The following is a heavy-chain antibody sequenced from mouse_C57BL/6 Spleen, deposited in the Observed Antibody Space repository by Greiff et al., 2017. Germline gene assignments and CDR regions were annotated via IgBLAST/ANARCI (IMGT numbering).Heavy chain of an antibody. J-gene: IGHJ2*01. CDR1: GFNIHDYY. CDR3: ARLGTMVTTEVFDY. CDR2: IDPEDGET. V-gene: IGHV14-2*01. Sequence: VQLQESGAELVQPGASVKLSCTASGFNIHDYYMPWVKQRTDQGLAWIGRIDPEDGETKYAPKFPGQVTISADTSYNTAYLQLSSLTSEDTAVYYCARLGTMVTTEVFDYWGQGTTLTVSS. D-gene: IGHD2-2*01.